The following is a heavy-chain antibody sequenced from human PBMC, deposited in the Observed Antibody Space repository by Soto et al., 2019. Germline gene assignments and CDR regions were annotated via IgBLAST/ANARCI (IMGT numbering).Heavy chain of an antibody. Sequence: EVQLLESGGGSVQAGGSLRLSCAASGITISNYPMSWVRQAPGNGLDWFSGISGSGDRTYYAASAKGRFTISKGTSKNSLSLQLDSLGVEATAVYFCVKDDGGYPSTAPPWGEGTLVTVS. D-gene: IGHD3-22*01. J-gene: IGHJ5*02. CDR3: VKDDGGYPSTAPP. CDR1: GITISNYP. CDR2: ISGSGDRT. V-gene: IGHV3-23*01.